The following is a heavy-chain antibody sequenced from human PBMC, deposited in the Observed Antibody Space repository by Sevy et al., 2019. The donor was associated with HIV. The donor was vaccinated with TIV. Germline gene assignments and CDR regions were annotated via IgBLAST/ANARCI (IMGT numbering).Heavy chain of an antibody. D-gene: IGHD5-18*01. V-gene: IGHV3-53*01. Sequence: GGSLRLSCAASGFIVSSNYMSWVRQAPGKGLEWVSVIYSGGSTYYADSVKGRFTISKDNSKNTLYVQMNSLRAEDTAVYYCARDRNTAMVIGMDVWGQGTTVTVSS. CDR1: GFIVSSNY. CDR2: IYSGGST. CDR3: ARDRNTAMVIGMDV. J-gene: IGHJ6*02.